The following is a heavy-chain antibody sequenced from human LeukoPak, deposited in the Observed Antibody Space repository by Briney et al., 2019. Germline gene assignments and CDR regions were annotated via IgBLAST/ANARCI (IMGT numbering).Heavy chain of an antibody. CDR3: ARPSTASYYYYMDV. Sequence: PGGSLRLSCAASGFTFSSYWMSWVRQAPGKGLEWVANIKQDGSEKYYVDSVKGRFTISRDNARNSLYLQMNSLRAEDTAVYYCARPSTASYYYYMDVWGKGTTVTISS. CDR2: IKQDGSEK. D-gene: IGHD4-17*01. CDR1: GFTFSSYW. J-gene: IGHJ6*03. V-gene: IGHV3-7*01.